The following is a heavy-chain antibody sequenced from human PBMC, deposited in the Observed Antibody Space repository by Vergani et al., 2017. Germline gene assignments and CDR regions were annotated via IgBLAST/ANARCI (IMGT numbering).Heavy chain of an antibody. CDR2: INHSGST. CDR1: GGSFSGYY. J-gene: IGHJ4*02. Sequence: QVQLQQWGAGLLKPSETLSLTCAVYGGSFSGYYWSWVRQPPGKGLGWIGEINHSGSTNYNPSLKSRVTISVDTSKNQFSLKLSSLAAADTAGYYCARANTIFGVVTHDDWGQGTLVTVSS. D-gene: IGHD3-3*01. CDR3: ARANTIFGVVTHDD. V-gene: IGHV4-34*01.